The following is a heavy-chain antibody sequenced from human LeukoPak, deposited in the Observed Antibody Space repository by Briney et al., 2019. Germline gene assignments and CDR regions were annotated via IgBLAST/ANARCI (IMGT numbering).Heavy chain of an antibody. CDR2: ISGSGGST. V-gene: IGHV3-23*01. D-gene: IGHD1-26*01. CDR3: AKASPANWELLKYYFDY. CDR1: GFTFSSYA. J-gene: IGHJ4*02. Sequence: QTGGSLRLSCAASGFTFSSYAMSWVRQAPVKGLEWVSAISGSGGSTYYADSVKGRFTISRDNSKNTLYLQMNSLRAEDTAVYYCAKASPANWELLKYYFDYWGQGTLVTVSS.